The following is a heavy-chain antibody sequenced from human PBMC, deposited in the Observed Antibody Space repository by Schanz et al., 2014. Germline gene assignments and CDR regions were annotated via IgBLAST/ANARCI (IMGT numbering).Heavy chain of an antibody. Sequence: VQLLESGGGLVQPGGSLRLSCAASGFTFDPYAMHWLRQSPGKGLEWVAVLSSDESRKFYADSEKGRFTISRDSSSNTLYLQVNSLRPEDTAVYYCATETYSSSWCFDYWGQGTLVTVSS. D-gene: IGHD6-13*01. J-gene: IGHJ4*02. CDR2: LSSDESRK. CDR3: ATETYSSSWCFDY. CDR1: GFTFDPYA. V-gene: IGHV3-30-3*01.